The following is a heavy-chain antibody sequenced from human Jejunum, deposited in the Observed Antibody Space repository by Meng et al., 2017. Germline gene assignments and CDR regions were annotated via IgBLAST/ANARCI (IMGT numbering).Heavy chain of an antibody. Sequence: VQLVQSVVEVKKPGSSVKVSRKASGRPLSSHAISWVRQAPGQGRECMGEINPIVGTANYAQKCQGRVSITADESTSTAYMELSSLRSEDTAVYYCAREIGGYSYGYVDYWGQGTLVTVSS. V-gene: IGHV1-69*01. CDR1: GRPLSSHA. J-gene: IGHJ4*02. CDR3: AREIGGYSYGYVDY. CDR2: INPIVGTA. D-gene: IGHD5-18*01.